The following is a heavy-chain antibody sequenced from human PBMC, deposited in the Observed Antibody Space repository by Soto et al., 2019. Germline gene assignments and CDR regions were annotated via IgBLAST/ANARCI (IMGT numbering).Heavy chain of an antibody. CDR2: IIPIFGTA. J-gene: IGHJ6*02. CDR3: ASHSYGYFPHYYHGMDV. CDR1: GGTFSSYA. V-gene: IGHV1-69*12. Sequence: QVQLVQSGAEVQKPGSSVKVSCKASGGTFSSYASSWVRQAPGQGLEWMGGIIPIFGTANYAQKFQGRVTITADESTSTAYIELSSLRSEDTAVYYCASHSYGYFPHYYHGMDVWGQGTTVTVSS. D-gene: IGHD5-18*01.